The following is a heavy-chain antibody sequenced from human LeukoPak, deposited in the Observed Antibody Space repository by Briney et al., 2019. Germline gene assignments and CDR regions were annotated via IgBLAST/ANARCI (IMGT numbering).Heavy chain of an antibody. D-gene: IGHD3-3*01. CDR3: ARARGYDFWSGTDY. V-gene: IGHV3-20*03. Sequence: AXGFTFDDYGMXWVRQAPGKGLEXVSGINWNGGSTGYAKSVKGRFTISRDNAKNSLYLQMNSLRAEDTALYYCARARGYDFWSGTDYWGQGTLVTVSS. CDR1: GFTFDDYG. CDR2: INWNGGST. J-gene: IGHJ4*02.